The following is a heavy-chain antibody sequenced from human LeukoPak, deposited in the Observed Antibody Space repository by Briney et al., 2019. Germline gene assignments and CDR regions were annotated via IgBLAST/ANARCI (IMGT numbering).Heavy chain of an antibody. Sequence: GGSLRLSCAASGFTFDDYAMHWVRQAPGKGLEWVSGISWNSGSIGYADSVKGRFTISRDNAKNSLYLQMNSLRAEDMALYYCAKGHSSSWYPFDYWGQGTLVTVSS. CDR1: GFTFDDYA. CDR2: ISWNSGSI. J-gene: IGHJ4*02. CDR3: AKGHSSSWYPFDY. V-gene: IGHV3-9*03. D-gene: IGHD6-13*01.